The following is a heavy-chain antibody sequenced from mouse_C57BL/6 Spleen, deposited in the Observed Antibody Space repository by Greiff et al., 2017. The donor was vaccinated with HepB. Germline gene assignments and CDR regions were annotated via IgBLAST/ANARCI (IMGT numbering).Heavy chain of an antibody. CDR2: IYPGDGDT. V-gene: IGHV1-82*01. CDR1: GYAFSSSW. J-gene: IGHJ2*01. Sequence: VQLQQSGPELVKPGASVKISCKASGYAFSSSWMNWVKQRPGKGLEWIGRIYPGDGDTNYNGKFKGKATLTADKSSSTAYMQLISLTSEDSAVYFCARLIYDGYYGYFDYWGQGTTLTVSS. CDR3: ARLIYDGYYGYFDY. D-gene: IGHD2-3*01.